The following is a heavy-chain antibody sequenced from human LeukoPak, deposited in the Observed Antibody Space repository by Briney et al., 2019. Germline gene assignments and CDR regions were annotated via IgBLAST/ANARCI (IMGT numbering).Heavy chain of an antibody. D-gene: IGHD1-26*01. CDR1: GGSFSGYY. CDR2: INHSGST. Sequence: SETLSLTCAVYGGSFSGYYWSWIRQPPGKGLEWIGEINHSGSTNYNPSLKSRVTISVDTSKNQFSLKLSFVTAADTAVYYCARERVGLLDYWGQGTLVTVSS. V-gene: IGHV4-34*01. J-gene: IGHJ4*02. CDR3: ARERVGLLDY.